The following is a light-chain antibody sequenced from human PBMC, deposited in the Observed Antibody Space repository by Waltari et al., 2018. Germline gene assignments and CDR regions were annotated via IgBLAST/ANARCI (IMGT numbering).Light chain of an antibody. V-gene: IGLV1-40*01. J-gene: IGLJ2*01. Sequence: QSVLTQPPSVSGAPGQRITISCTGTSSNIGAGYDVHWYLQLPGTAPKLLILGNNNRPSGVPGRFSASKSDTSASLAITGRQAEDEADYYCQSYDSSLSGVLFGGGTKLTVL. CDR3: QSYDSSLSGVL. CDR1: SSNIGAGYD. CDR2: GNN.